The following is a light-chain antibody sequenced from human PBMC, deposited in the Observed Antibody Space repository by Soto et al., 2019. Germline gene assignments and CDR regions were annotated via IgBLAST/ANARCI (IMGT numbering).Light chain of an antibody. CDR2: DSY. J-gene: IGKJ1*01. V-gene: IGKV1-5*01. Sequence: IQMTQSPSTLSASVGDRVSRRFRASQNISIWLAWYQQRPGRAHRLLIYDSYSLESGVPSTFSGSGSGTEFTLTISSLKPDDFATYYCKQYDSYPWRSGQGSKADI. CDR3: KQYDSYPWR. CDR1: QNISIW.